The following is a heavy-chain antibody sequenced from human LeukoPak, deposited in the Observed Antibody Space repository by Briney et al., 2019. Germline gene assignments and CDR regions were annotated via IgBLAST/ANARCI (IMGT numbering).Heavy chain of an antibody. CDR1: GFTFSDFA. J-gene: IGHJ4*02. CDR3: TRGWWDFDY. Sequence: GGSLRLSCAASGFTFSDFAMIWVRQPPGKGLERVGFIRSKAYSGTTEYAASVKGRFTISRDDSKSIAYLQMNSLKTEDTAVYYCTRGWWDFDYWGQGTLVTVSS. CDR2: IRSKAYSGTT. V-gene: IGHV3-49*04. D-gene: IGHD2-8*02.